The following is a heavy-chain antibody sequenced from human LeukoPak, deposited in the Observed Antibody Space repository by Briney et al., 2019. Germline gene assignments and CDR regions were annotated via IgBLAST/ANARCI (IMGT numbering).Heavy chain of an antibody. CDR1: GYTFTGYY. J-gene: IGHJ4*02. V-gene: IGHV1-2*04. CDR2: INPNSGGT. Sequence: ASVKVSRKASGYTFTGYYMHWVRQAPGQGLEWMGWINPNSGGTNYAQKFQGWVTMTRDTSISTAYMELSSLRSEDTAVYYCARGRGRRDGYNLGYWGQGTLVTVSS. CDR3: ARGRGRRDGYNLGY. D-gene: IGHD5-24*01.